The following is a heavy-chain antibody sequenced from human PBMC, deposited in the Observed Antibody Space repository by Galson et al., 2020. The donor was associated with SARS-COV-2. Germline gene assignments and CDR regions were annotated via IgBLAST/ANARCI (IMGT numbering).Heavy chain of an antibody. CDR1: GFTFSNFS. J-gene: IGHJ4*02. CDR3: ASGPREGFFDY. Sequence: GGSLRLSCVASGFTFSNFSINWIRQVPGKGLEWVSSITSSGDYTYYADSVKGRFTISRDNAKNSLYLQMNSLRAEDTAVYFCASGPREGFFDYWGQGTQVTVSS. CDR2: ITSSGDYT. D-gene: IGHD1-26*01. V-gene: IGHV3-21*01.